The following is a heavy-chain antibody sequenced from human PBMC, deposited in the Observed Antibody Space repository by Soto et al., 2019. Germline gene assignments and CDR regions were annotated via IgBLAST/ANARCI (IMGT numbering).Heavy chain of an antibody. V-gene: IGHV3-15*07. CDR2: VKSKTDGGTT. CDR1: GVTFSNAW. CDR3: TTDSFITSIIVRFDY. Sequence: GGSLRLSCAASGVTFSNAWINWVRQAPGKGLEWVGRVKSKTDGGTTDFAAPVKGRFAISRDDSKNMVYLEMNSLKPEDTGIYYCTTDSFITSIIVRFDYWGHGTLLTVSS. J-gene: IGHJ4*01. D-gene: IGHD3-22*01.